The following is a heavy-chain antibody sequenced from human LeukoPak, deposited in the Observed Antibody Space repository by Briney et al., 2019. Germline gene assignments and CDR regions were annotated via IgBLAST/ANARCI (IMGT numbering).Heavy chain of an antibody. CDR3: AKSRGSGRSMPRGVNFDY. D-gene: IGHD3-10*01. V-gene: IGHV1-58*02. J-gene: IGHJ4*02. CDR2: IVVGSGNT. CDR1: GFTFTSSA. Sequence: SVKVSCKASGFTFTSSAMQWVRQARGQRLEWIGWIVVGSGNTNYAQKFQERVTITRDMSTSTAYMELSSLRSEDTAVYYCAKSRGSGRSMPRGVNFDYWGQATLVTVSS.